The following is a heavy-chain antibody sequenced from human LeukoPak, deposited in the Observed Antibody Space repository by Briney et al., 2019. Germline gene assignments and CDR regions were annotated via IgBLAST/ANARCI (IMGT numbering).Heavy chain of an antibody. D-gene: IGHD2-15*01. CDR3: AKDFAKYCSGGCDFQH. CDR2: IQYDGSNK. Sequence: PGGSLRLSCAASGSTFTSHGMHWVRQAPGKGLEWVAFIQYDGSNKYYADSVKGRFTISRDNSKNTLYIQMNSLRAEDTAVYYCAKDFAKYCSGGCDFQHWSQGTLVTVP. V-gene: IGHV3-30*02. CDR1: GSTFTSHG. J-gene: IGHJ1*01.